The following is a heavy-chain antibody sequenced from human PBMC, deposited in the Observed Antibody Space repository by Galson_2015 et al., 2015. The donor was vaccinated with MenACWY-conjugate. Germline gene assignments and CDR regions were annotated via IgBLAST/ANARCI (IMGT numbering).Heavy chain of an antibody. D-gene: IGHD2-2*01. J-gene: IGHJ5*02. Sequence: IIYPGDSDTTYSPTFQGQVTISADKSISAAYLQWSSLKPSDTAIYYCARRRSSTSGGHWFDPWGQGTLVTVSS. CDR3: ARRRSSTSGGHWFDP. V-gene: IGHV5-51*01. CDR2: IYPGDSDT.